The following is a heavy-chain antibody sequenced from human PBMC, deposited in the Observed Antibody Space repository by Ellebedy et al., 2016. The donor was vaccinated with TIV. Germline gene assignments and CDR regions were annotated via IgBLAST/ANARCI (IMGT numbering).Heavy chain of an antibody. D-gene: IGHD1-1*01. CDR1: GFTFDDYA. CDR2: ITWNSGNT. Sequence: SLKISCAASGFTFDDYAMHWVRQAPGKGLEWVSSITWNSGNTFYADSVTGRFTISRDNAKNSLFLQMNSLRPEDTALYFCAKDLSGRYWGNARTGIAPDSWGQGTLVTVSS. CDR3: AKDLSGRYWGNARTGIAPDS. J-gene: IGHJ5*01. V-gene: IGHV3-9*01.